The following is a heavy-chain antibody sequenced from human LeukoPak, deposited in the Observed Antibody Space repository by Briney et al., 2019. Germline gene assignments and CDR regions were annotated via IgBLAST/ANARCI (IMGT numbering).Heavy chain of an antibody. CDR3: AKAWSGYQLYYFDY. CDR1: GFTFDDYA. J-gene: IGHJ4*02. CDR2: ISGSGGST. V-gene: IGHV3-23*01. D-gene: IGHD5-12*01. Sequence: GGSLRLSCAASGFTFDDYAMHWVRQAPGKGLEWVSAISGSGGSTYYADSVKGRFTISRDNSKNTLYLQMNSLRAEDTAVYYCAKAWSGYQLYYFDYWGQGTLVTVSS.